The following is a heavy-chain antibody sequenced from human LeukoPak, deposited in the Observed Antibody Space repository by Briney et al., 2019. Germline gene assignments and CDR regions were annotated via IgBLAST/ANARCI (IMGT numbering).Heavy chain of an antibody. D-gene: IGHD1-1*01. V-gene: IGHV3-21*01. Sequence: GGSLRLSCAASGFTFRSYNMNWVRQAPGKGLEWVSSILSSGTYIYYAESLKGRFTISRDNAKDSVYLQMNKLRAEDTAVYYCARDDLRTYYGMDVRGQGTTVTVSS. CDR2: ILSSGTYI. CDR3: ARDDLRTYYGMDV. J-gene: IGHJ6*02. CDR1: GFTFRSYN.